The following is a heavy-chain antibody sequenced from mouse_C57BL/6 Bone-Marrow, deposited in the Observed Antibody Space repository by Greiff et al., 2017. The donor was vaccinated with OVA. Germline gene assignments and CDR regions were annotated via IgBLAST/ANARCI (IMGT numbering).Heavy chain of an antibody. D-gene: IGHD1-1*01. CDR2: ISSGGSYT. Sequence: EVMLVESGGDLVKPGGSLKLSCAASGFNFSSYGMSWVRQTPDKRMEWVATISSGGSYTYYPDSVKGRFNISRDNAKNTLYLQKSSLKSEDTAMYYCARHESYYGSSCPLWYFDVWGPGTTVTVSS. CDR1: GFNFSSYG. J-gene: IGHJ1*01. V-gene: IGHV5-6*02. CDR3: ARHESYYGSSCPLWYFDV.